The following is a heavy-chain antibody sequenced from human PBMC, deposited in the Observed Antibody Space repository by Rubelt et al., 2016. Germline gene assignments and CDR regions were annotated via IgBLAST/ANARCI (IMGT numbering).Heavy chain of an antibody. Sequence: QLQLQESGPGLVKPSETLSLTCTVSGGSISSSSYYWGWIRQPPGKGLEWIGSIYYSGSTYYNPSLKGRVTLSVDTSKNQFSLKLSSVTAADTAVYYCARGRGYKGYWGQGTLVTVSS. CDR2: IYYSGST. CDR1: GGSISSSSYY. J-gene: IGHJ4*02. V-gene: IGHV4-39*07. CDR3: ARGRGYKGY. D-gene: IGHD5-12*01.